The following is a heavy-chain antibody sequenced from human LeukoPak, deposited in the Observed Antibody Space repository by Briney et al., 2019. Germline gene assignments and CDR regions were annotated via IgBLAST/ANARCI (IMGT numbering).Heavy chain of an antibody. CDR2: ISGSGGST. D-gene: IGHD6-13*01. CDR3: AKGRSSSWFHYFDY. J-gene: IGHJ4*02. Sequence: GGSLRLSCAAPGFTFSSYAMSWVRQAPGKGLEWVSAISGSGGSTYYADSVKGRFTISRDNSKNTLYLQMNSLRAEDTAVYYCAKGRSSSWFHYFDYWGQGTLVTVSS. CDR1: GFTFSSYA. V-gene: IGHV3-23*01.